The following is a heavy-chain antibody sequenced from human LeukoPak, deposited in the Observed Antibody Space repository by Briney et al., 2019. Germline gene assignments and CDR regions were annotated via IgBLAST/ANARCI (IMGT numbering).Heavy chain of an antibody. J-gene: IGHJ6*02. V-gene: IGHV1-69*04. CDR1: GGTFSSYA. CDR2: IIPILGIA. CDR3: ARDRSYGSGRIPYYYYGMDV. Sequence: SVKVSCKASGGTFSSYAISWVRQAPGQGLEWMGRIIPILGIANYAQKFQGRVTITADKSTSTAYMELSSLRSEDTAVYYCARDRSYGSGRIPYYYYGMDVWGQGTTVTVSS. D-gene: IGHD3-10*01.